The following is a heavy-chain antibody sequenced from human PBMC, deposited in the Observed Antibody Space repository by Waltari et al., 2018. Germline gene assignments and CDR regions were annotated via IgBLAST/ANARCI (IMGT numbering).Heavy chain of an antibody. CDR1: GYTFTGHY. Sequence: QVQLVQSGAEVKKPGASVKVSCKASGYTFTGHYMHWVRQAPGQGLEWMGRSNPNSGGTNYAQKFKGRVTMTRDTSISTAYMELSRLRSDDTAVYYCARRPPMIRYFDLWGRGTLVTVSS. D-gene: IGHD3-22*01. CDR2: SNPNSGGT. J-gene: IGHJ2*01. CDR3: ARRPPMIRYFDL. V-gene: IGHV1-2*06.